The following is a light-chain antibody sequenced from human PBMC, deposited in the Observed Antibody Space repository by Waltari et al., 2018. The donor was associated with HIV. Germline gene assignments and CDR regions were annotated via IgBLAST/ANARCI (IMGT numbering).Light chain of an antibody. CDR3: QSYDTSLAGPRV. J-gene: IGLJ1*01. Sequence: QSVLTQPPLVSGAPGQRVIISCTGSTSSIGAGHQVHWYQQLPGTAPNLLISGTTNRPSGFPDRFSGSKSGTSASLAITGLQAEDEAHYYCQSYDTSLAGPRVFGTGTKVTVL. CDR2: GTT. V-gene: IGLV1-40*01. CDR1: TSSIGAGHQ.